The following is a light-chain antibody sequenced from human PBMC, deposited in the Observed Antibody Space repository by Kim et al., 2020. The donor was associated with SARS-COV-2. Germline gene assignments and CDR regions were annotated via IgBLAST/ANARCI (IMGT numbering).Light chain of an antibody. CDR3: QQSDSDSRT. J-gene: IGKJ1*01. CDR2: AAS. Sequence: DIQMTQSPSLLSASVGDTVTITCRASQGISSWLAWYQQKPEKAPKSLIYAASSLQSGVPSRFTGSGSGTDFTLTINRLQPEDFATYYCQQSDSDSRTFGQGTKVDIK. V-gene: IGKV1D-16*01. CDR1: QGISSW.